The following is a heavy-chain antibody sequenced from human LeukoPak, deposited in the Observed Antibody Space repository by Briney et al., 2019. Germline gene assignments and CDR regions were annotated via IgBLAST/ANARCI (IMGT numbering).Heavy chain of an antibody. CDR2: ISYDGRNT. Sequence: GGSLRLSCAVSGLTFSDHYMHWVRQGPGKGLEWVALISYDGRNTYYADSVKGRFTISRDNSKDTLYLQINSLRIADTAVYYCAKDRSGSWSSHYYYGMDVWGQGTTVTVSS. CDR1: GLTFSDHY. J-gene: IGHJ6*02. D-gene: IGHD6-13*01. V-gene: IGHV3-30*18. CDR3: AKDRSGSWSSHYYYGMDV.